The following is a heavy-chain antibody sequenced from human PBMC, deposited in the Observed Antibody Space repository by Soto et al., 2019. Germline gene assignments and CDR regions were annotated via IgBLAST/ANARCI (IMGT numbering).Heavy chain of an antibody. Sequence: GGSLRLSCAVSEIIFSGYGMHWVRQAPGKGLEWVAVIRFDGSNIHYADSVKGRFTISRDNSKNTPYLQMDSLRAEDTAVYYYARDGVGGTLFLGYLDYCGQGPLVTVPS. CDR1: EIIFSGYG. J-gene: IGHJ4*02. D-gene: IGHD3-9*01. CDR2: IRFDGSNI. CDR3: ARDGVGGTLFLGYLDY. V-gene: IGHV3-33*01.